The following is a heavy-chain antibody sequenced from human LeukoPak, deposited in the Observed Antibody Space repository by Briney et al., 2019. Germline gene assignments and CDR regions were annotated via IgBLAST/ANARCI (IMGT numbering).Heavy chain of an antibody. CDR1: GFTFGDYA. CDR2: IRSKAYGGTT. D-gene: IGHD2-15*01. Sequence: GGSLRLSCTASGFTFGDYAMSWFRQAPGKGLEGVGFIRSKAYGGTTEYAASVKGRFTISRDDSKSIAYLQMNSLKTEDTAVYYCTICSGGSCYHQTPDYWGQGTLVTVSS. CDR3: TICSGGSCYHQTPDY. V-gene: IGHV3-49*03. J-gene: IGHJ4*02.